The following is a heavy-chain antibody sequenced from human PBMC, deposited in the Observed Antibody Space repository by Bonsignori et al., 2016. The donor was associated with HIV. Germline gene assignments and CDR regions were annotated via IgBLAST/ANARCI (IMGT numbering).Heavy chain of an antibody. J-gene: IGHJ4*02. D-gene: IGHD4-23*01. CDR3: ARGRGGERRNGYFDY. CDR1: GYTFINYD. Sequence: QVQLVQSGAEVKEPGASVKVSCKASGYTFINYDVKWVRQAPGQGPEWMAWINAKTGNTGYAQKFQGRLTITRDTSTDTSYMELTGLKSEDTAVYYCARGRGGERRNGYFDYWGQGTL. V-gene: IGHV1-8*03. CDR2: INAKTGNT.